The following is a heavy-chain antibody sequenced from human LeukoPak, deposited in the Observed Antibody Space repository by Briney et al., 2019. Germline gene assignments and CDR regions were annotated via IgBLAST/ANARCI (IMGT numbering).Heavy chain of an antibody. J-gene: IGHJ4*02. V-gene: IGHV1-18*01. Sequence: ASVKVSCKASGYTFTSYGISWVRQAPGQGLEWMGWINAYNGNTNYAQKLQGRVTMTTDTSTSTAYMELRSLRSDDTAVYYCARDGGIQLWPHYYFDYWGQGTLVTVSS. D-gene: IGHD5-24*01. CDR1: GYTFTSYG. CDR3: ARDGGIQLWPHYYFDY. CDR2: INAYNGNT.